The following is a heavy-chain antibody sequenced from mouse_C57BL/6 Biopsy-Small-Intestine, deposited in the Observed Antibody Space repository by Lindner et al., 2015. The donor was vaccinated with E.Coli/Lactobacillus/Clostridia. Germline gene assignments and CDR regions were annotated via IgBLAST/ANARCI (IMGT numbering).Heavy chain of an antibody. Sequence: VQLQESGAELMKPGASVRLSCKAADYTFTGYWIEWVKQRPGHGLEWIGEILPGSGSTYYNERFKGKATFTADTSSNTAYMQLSSLTTEDSAIYYCARRWGWYYFDFWGQGTTLTVSS. CDR1: DYTFTGYW. CDR2: ILPGSGST. D-gene: IGHD2-3*01. J-gene: IGHJ2*01. V-gene: IGHV1-9*01. CDR3: ARRWGWYYFDF.